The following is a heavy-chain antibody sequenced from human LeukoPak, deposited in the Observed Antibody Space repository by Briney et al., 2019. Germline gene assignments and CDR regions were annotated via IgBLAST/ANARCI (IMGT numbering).Heavy chain of an antibody. V-gene: IGHV4-38-2*02. CDR1: GYSISGGYY. J-gene: IGHJ6*03. D-gene: IGHD4-17*01. CDR3: ARDFNGDYGLTSYHYYMDV. Sequence: PSETLSLTCTVSGYSISGGYYWGWTRQPPGKGLEWIGSISHSGSTYYNPSLKSRVTISVDTSKNQFSLKLSSVTAADTAVYYCARDFNGDYGLTSYHYYMDVWGKGTTVTVSS. CDR2: ISHSGST.